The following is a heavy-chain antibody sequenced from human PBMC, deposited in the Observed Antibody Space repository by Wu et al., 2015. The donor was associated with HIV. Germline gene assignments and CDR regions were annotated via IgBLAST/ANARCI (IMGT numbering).Heavy chain of an antibody. D-gene: IGHD3-10*01. J-gene: IGHJ6*03. Sequence: QIQLVQSGGEVKKPGASVKVSCKASGYTFTSYGISWVRQAPGQGLEWMGWINSKSGDTNYAQKFQGRVTMTRDTSISTAYMELSRLRSDDTAVYFCARDFSGFYYYMDVWGKGTTVTVSS. CDR3: ARDFSGFYYYMDV. CDR2: INSKSGDT. V-gene: IGHV1-2*02. CDR1: GYTFTSYG.